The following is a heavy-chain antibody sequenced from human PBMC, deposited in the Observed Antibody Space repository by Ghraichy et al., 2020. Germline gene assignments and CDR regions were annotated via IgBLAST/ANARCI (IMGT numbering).Heavy chain of an antibody. CDR3: AREGLSGSETFDY. CDR1: GFIFSRSW. V-gene: IGHV3-7*01. Sequence: SCAASGFIFSRSWMSWVRQAPGKGLEWVANIKQDGSEIYYVDSVKGRFTISRDNAKNSLYLQMNSLRAEDTAVYYCAREGLSGSETFDYWGRGTLVTVSS. D-gene: IGHD1-26*01. J-gene: IGHJ4*02. CDR2: IKQDGSEI.